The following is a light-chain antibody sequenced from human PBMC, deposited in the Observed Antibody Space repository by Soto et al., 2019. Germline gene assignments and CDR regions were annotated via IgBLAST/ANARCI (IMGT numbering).Light chain of an antibody. CDR1: QSISSW. J-gene: IGKJ1*01. Sequence: EIQMSQSASTLSASVGDRVTITCRASQSISSWLAWYQQKPGKAPKLLIYDASSLESGVPSRFSGSGSGTEFTLTISSLQPDDFATYYCQQYNSYWTFGQGTKVDI. CDR3: QQYNSYWT. CDR2: DAS. V-gene: IGKV1-5*01.